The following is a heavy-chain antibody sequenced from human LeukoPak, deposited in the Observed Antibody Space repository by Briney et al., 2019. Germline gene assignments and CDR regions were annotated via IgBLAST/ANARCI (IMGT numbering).Heavy chain of an antibody. Sequence: PPETLSLTCTVSGGSISSSSYYWGWIRQPPGKGLEWIGSIYYSGSTYYNPSLKSRVTISVDTSKNQFSLKLSSVTAADTAVYYCARIDGDLYYDFDYWGQGTLVTVSP. D-gene: IGHD4-17*01. CDR1: GGSISSSSYY. J-gene: IGHJ4*02. V-gene: IGHV4-39*07. CDR3: ARIDGDLYYDFDY. CDR2: IYYSGST.